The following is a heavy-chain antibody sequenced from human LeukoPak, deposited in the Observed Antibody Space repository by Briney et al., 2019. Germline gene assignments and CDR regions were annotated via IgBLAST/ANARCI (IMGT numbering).Heavy chain of an antibody. CDR1: GYTFTGYY. D-gene: IGHD3-16*01. V-gene: IGHV1-18*04. J-gene: IGHJ6*03. CDR2: ISVYNGNT. Sequence: ASVKVSCKASGYTFTGYYMHWVRQAPGQGLEWMGWISVYNGNTNYAQKLQGRVTMTTDTSTSTAYMELRSLRSDDTAVYYCARGYGLAPNVMRNYYYYYYMDVWGKGTTVTVSS. CDR3: ARGYGLAPNVMRNYYYYYYMDV.